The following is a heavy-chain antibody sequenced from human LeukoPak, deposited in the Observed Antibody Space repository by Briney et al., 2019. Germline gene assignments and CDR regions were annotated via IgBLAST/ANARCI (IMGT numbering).Heavy chain of an antibody. J-gene: IGHJ4*02. CDR3: ARAEGSRGYYDILTGYPDRKIVWFDY. CDR1: GGSISSGSYY. V-gene: IGHV4-61*02. D-gene: IGHD3-9*01. CDR2: IYTSGST. Sequence: SETLSLTCTVSGGSISSGSYYWSWIRQPAGKGLEWIGRIYTSGSTNYNPSLKSRVTISVDTSKNQFSLKLSSVTAADTAVYYCARAEGSRGYYDILTGYPDRKIVWFDYWGQGTLVTVSS.